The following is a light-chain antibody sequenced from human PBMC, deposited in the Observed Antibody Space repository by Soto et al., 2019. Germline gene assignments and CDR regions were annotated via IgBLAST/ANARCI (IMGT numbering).Light chain of an antibody. CDR2: KAS. CDR1: QSISTW. J-gene: IGKJ4*01. V-gene: IGKV1-5*03. CDR3: HQYNAYPLT. Sequence: ENQMTHSRSTLTTTKGDRVTITCRASQSISTWLAWYQQKPGKAPKLLIYKASSLEGGVPSRFGGSGSGTLFNITISSLHPDDFATYYCHQYNAYPLTFGGGTKVDIK.